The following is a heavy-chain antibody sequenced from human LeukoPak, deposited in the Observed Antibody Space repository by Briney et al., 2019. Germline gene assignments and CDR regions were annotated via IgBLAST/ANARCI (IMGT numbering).Heavy chain of an antibody. D-gene: IGHD6-13*01. CDR1: GFTFSSYS. V-gene: IGHV3-21*01. Sequence: GGSLRLSCAASGFTFSSYSMNLVRQAPGKGLEWVSSISSSSSYIYYADSVKGRFTISRDNAKNSLYLQMNSLRAEDTAVYYCARGMAAAGTDFDYWGQGALVTVSS. CDR2: ISSSSSYI. J-gene: IGHJ4*02. CDR3: ARGMAAAGTDFDY.